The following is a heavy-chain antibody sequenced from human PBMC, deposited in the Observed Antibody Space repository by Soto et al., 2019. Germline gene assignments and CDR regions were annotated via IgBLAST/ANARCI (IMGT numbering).Heavy chain of an antibody. Sequence: QVQLVQSGGEVKRPGASVKVSCKTSGYTFSNYGITWVRQAPGQPLEWLGWITPYSERTNYAQKFQGSVSITTDTSTTTAYMELRSLRSDDTAVYFCARVVPGAEAWCGPWGQGTLVAVSS. J-gene: IGHJ5*02. D-gene: IGHD2-2*01. CDR3: ARVVPGAEAWCGP. CDR2: ITPYSERT. V-gene: IGHV1-18*01. CDR1: GYTFSNYG.